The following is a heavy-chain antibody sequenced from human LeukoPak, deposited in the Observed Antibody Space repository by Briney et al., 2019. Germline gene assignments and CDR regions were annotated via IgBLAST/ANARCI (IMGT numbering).Heavy chain of an antibody. CDR3: AKDRTVGASYWYFDL. Sequence: GGSLRLSCAASGFTFSTYPMSWVRQAPGKGLEWVSAINKNGDRTYYADSVKGRFTISRDSSRNTLFLHMNTLRAEDTAIYYCAKDRTVGASYWYFDLWGRGTLVTVSS. D-gene: IGHD1-26*01. CDR1: GFTFSTYP. V-gene: IGHV3-23*01. J-gene: IGHJ2*01. CDR2: INKNGDRT.